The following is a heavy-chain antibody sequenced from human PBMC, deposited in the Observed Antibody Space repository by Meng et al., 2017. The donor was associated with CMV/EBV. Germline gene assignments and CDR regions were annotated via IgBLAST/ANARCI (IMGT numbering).Heavy chain of an antibody. J-gene: IGHJ5*02. CDR2: IYYSGST. CDR1: GGSISSGNYY. Sequence: GGSISSGNYYWGWIRQSPGTGLVWIGSIYYSGSTYYNPSLKSRVTISVDPSKNQFSLKLSSVTAADTAVYYCARDYSGTEGDNWFDPWGQGTPVTVSS. CDR3: ARDYSGTEGDNWFDP. V-gene: IGHV4-39*07. D-gene: IGHD1-1*01.